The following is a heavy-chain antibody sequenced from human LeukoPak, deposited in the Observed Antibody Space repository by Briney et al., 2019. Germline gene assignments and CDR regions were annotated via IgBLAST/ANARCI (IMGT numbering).Heavy chain of an antibody. J-gene: IGHJ4*02. V-gene: IGHV3-20*04. CDR3: AREGVSFGGVIVFDY. CDR2: INWNGGST. D-gene: IGHD3-16*02. Sequence: GGSLRLSCAASGFTFDDYGMSWVRHAPGKGLEWVSGINWNGGSTGYADSVKGRFTISRDNAKNSLYLQMNSLRAEDTALYYCAREGVSFGGVIVFDYWGQGTLVTVSS. CDR1: GFTFDDYG.